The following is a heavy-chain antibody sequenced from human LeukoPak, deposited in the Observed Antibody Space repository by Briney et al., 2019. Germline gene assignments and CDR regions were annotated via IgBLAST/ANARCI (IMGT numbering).Heavy chain of an antibody. CDR2: ISSSSSTI. Sequence: PGGSLRLSCAASGFTFSSYSMNWVRQAPGKGLEWVSYISSSSSTIYYADSVKGRFTISRDNSKNTLYLQMNSLRAEDTAVYYCARSRPAVKAAHYGSFDYWGQGTLVTVSS. CDR1: GFTFSSYS. CDR3: ARSRPAVKAAHYGSFDY. J-gene: IGHJ4*02. D-gene: IGHD4-17*01. V-gene: IGHV3-48*01.